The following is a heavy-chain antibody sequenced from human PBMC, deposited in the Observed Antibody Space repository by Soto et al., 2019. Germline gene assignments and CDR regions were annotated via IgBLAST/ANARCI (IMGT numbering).Heavy chain of an antibody. CDR1: GFTFSSYG. D-gene: IGHD6-13*01. Sequence: QVQLVESGGGVVQPGRSLRLSCAASGFTFSSYGMHWVRQAPGKGLEWVAVISYDGSNKYYADSVKGRFTISRDNSKNTLYLQMNSLRAEDTAVYYCAVAAAGEWGQGTLVTVSS. CDR3: AVAAAGE. V-gene: IGHV3-30*03. J-gene: IGHJ4*02. CDR2: ISYDGSNK.